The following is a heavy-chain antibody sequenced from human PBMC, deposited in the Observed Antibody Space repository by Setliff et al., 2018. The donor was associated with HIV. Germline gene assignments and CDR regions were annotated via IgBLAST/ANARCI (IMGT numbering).Heavy chain of an antibody. CDR1: GFTFSSYW. CDR2: IKQGGSEK. Sequence: GGSLRLSCAGSGFTFSSYWMSWVRQAPGKGLEWAANIKQGGSEKYYVESVKGRFTISRDNANNSLYLQMNSLRAEDTAVYYCARGARGYSYGWGQGTLVTVSS. J-gene: IGHJ4*02. CDR3: ARGARGYSYG. V-gene: IGHV3-7*01. D-gene: IGHD5-18*01.